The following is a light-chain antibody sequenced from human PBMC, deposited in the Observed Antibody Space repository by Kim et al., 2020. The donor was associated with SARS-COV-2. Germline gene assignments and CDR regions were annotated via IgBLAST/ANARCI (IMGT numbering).Light chain of an antibody. CDR3: QKYDGAPLT. CDR2: DAS. V-gene: IGKV1-27*01. J-gene: IGKJ1*01. CDR1: QDIGHY. Sequence: DIQMTQSPSSLSASVGDRVTLTCRASQDIGHYLAWYQQKPGKVPKLLISDASTLRSGVPSRFSGSGSGTDFTLTINSLQPEDAATYYCQKYDGAPLTFGQGTKVDIK.